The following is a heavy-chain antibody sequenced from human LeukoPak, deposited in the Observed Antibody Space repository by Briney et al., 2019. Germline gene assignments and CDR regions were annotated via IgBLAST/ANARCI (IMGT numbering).Heavy chain of an antibody. CDR3: PRDDGISTYFDY. CDR1: GYTFTGYY. D-gene: IGHD2-15*01. Sequence: ASVKVSCKASGYTFTGYYMHWVRQAPGQGLEWLGWINPNSGGTNYAQKFQGRVTMTRDTSISTAYMELSRLRSDDTAVYYCPRDDGISTYFDYWGQGTLVTVSS. J-gene: IGHJ4*02. V-gene: IGHV1-2*02. CDR2: INPNSGGT.